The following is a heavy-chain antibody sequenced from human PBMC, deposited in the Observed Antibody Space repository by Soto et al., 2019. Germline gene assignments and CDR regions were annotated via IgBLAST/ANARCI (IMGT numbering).Heavy chain of an antibody. J-gene: IGHJ6*03. D-gene: IGHD1-26*01. CDR2: IYYSGST. CDR1: GGSIISSSYY. V-gene: IGHV4-39*01. CDR3: ARGRKKYGATNYYYMYV. Sequence: SETLSLTCTVSGGSIISSSYYWGWIRQPPGKGLEWIGSIYYSGSTNYNPSLKSRVTISVDTSKNQFSPKLSSVTAADTAVYYCARGRKKYGATNYYYMYVWGKGTTVTVSS.